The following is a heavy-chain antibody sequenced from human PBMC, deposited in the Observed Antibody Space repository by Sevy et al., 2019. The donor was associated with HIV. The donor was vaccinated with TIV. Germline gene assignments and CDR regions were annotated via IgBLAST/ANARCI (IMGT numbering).Heavy chain of an antibody. Sequence: GGSLRLSCAASGFTFSTYGMHWVRQAPGKGLEWVAVISYAGSSQYYADSVKGRFTISRDNSKNTLYLQMNSLRAEDTAVYYCAKASVDYYYYYGMDVWRQGTTVTVSS. J-gene: IGHJ6*02. D-gene: IGHD2-21*01. CDR2: ISYAGSSQ. CDR3: AKASVDYYYYYGMDV. CDR1: GFTFSTYG. V-gene: IGHV3-30*18.